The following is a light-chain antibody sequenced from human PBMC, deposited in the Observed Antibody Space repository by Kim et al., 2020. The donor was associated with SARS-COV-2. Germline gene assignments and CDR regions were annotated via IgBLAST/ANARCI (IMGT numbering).Light chain of an antibody. Sequence: EIVMMQSPATLSVSPGERATLSCRASQSVSSNLAWYQQKPGQAPRLLIYGASTRATGIPARFSGSGSGTEFTLTISSLQSEYFAVYYCQQYNNWLTFGGGTKVDIK. J-gene: IGKJ4*01. CDR3: QQYNNWLT. V-gene: IGKV3-15*01. CDR1: QSVSSN. CDR2: GAS.